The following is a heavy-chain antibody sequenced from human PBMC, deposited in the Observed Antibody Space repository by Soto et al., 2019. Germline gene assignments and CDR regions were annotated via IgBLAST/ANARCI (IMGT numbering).Heavy chain of an antibody. CDR1: GGSISSSSYY. Sequence: SETLSLTCTVSGGSISSSSYYWGWIRQPPGKGLEWIGSIYYSGSTYYNPSLKSRVTISVDTSKNQFSLKLSSVTAADTAVYYCAGPSVPAAYYYYYGMDVWGQGTTVTFSS. CDR2: IYYSGST. D-gene: IGHD2-2*01. CDR3: AGPSVPAAYYYYYGMDV. J-gene: IGHJ6*02. V-gene: IGHV4-39*01.